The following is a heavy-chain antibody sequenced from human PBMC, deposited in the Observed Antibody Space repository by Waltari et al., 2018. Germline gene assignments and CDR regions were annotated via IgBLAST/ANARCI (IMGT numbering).Heavy chain of an antibody. Sequence: QVQLVQSGAEVKKPGSSVKVSCKASGGTFSSYAISWVRQAPGQGLEWVGGIIPIFGPAIYAQNFQGRLTITADESTTTAYMELSSQRSEDTAVYYCARSARRMATMEGYFDLWGRGTLVTVSS. D-gene: IGHD5-12*01. J-gene: IGHJ2*01. CDR1: GGTFSSYA. CDR2: IIPIFGPA. V-gene: IGHV1-69*01. CDR3: ARSARRMATMEGYFDL.